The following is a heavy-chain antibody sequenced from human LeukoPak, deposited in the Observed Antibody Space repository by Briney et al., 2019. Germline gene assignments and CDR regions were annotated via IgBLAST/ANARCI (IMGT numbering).Heavy chain of an antibody. CDR3: EREGGSGSS. D-gene: IGHD1-26*01. CDR2: ISSSSSTI. V-gene: IGHV3-11*04. Sequence: GGSLRLSCAASGLTFSDYNMSWRREAPGKGLEGVSYISSSSSTIFYGVSVKGRFTISRDNAKNTVYPQKNSLRAEDTAVYYCEREGGSGSSWAERPLVTVSS. J-gene: IGHJ5*02. CDR1: GLTFSDYN.